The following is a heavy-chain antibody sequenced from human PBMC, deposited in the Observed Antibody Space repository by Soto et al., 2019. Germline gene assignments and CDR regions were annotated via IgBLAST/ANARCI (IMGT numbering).Heavy chain of an antibody. Sequence: TCTVSGGSISSGGYYWSWIRQHPGKGLEWIGYIYYSGSTNYNPSLKSRVTISVDPSKSQLSLKLTAVTAVDTGVYYCARGRIGFDPWGQGTQVTVSS. CDR3: ARGRIGFDP. V-gene: IGHV4-31*03. CDR1: GGSISSGGYY. D-gene: IGHD2-15*01. CDR2: IYYSGST. J-gene: IGHJ5*02.